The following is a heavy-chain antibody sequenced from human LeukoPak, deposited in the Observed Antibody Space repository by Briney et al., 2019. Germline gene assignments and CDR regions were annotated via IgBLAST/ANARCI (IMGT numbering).Heavy chain of an antibody. D-gene: IGHD2-15*01. CDR1: GFTFSSYA. CDR2: ISGSGGST. V-gene: IGHV3-23*01. Sequence: GSLRLSCAASGFTFSSYAMSWVRQAPGKGLEWVSAISGSGGSTYYADSVKGRFTISRDNSKNTLYLQMNSLRAEDTAVYYCAKESGYCSGGSCYDVIGYFQHWGQGTLVTVSS. CDR3: AKESGYCSGGSCYDVIGYFQH. J-gene: IGHJ1*01.